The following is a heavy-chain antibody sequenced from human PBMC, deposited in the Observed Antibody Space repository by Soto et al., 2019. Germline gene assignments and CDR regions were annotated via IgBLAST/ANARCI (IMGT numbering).Heavy chain of an antibody. V-gene: IGHV4-39*07. CDR3: ARVPLRYSSSHNFDS. Sequence: SETLSLTCTVTGDSISSRSYYWGWIRQPPGKGLEWIGSIYYSGSTYNNPSLRSRVSMSIDTSKDQFSLKLKSVTAADTAVYYCARVPLRYSSSHNFDSWGQGALVTVSS. J-gene: IGHJ4*02. CDR2: IYYSGST. D-gene: IGHD6-19*01. CDR1: GDSISSRSYY.